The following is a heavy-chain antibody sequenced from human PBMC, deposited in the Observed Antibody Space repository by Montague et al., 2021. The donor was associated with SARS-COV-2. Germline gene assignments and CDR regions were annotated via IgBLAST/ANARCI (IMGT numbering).Heavy chain of an antibody. V-gene: IGHV4-34*01. CDR1: GGSFSTYS. CDR2: IHHGGST. Sequence: SETRSLTCAVHGGSFSTYSWNWIRQPPGKGLEWIGEIHHGGSTNYNPSLKSRLTISADTSKNQFSLKLTSVAAADTAVYYCARLRDGVVPSPILGVGPYYSYYYMDVWGRETTVTVSS. CDR3: ARLRDGVVPSPILGVGPYYSYYYMDV. J-gene: IGHJ6*03. D-gene: IGHD3-10*01.